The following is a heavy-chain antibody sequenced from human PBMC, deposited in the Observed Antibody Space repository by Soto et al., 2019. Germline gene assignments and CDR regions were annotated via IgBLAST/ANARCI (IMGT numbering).Heavy chain of an antibody. CDR1: GGTLSSSA. CDR2: IIPIFGTA. J-gene: IGHJ4*02. Sequence: SVTVSCTASGGTLSSSAISWVRQAPGQALEWMGGIIPIFGTANYAQKFQGRVTITADESTSTAHMELSSLRSEDTAVYYCASNLTPSMTTVVKYFDYWGQGTLVTVSA. D-gene: IGHD4-17*01. V-gene: IGHV1-69*13. CDR3: ASNLTPSMTTVVKYFDY.